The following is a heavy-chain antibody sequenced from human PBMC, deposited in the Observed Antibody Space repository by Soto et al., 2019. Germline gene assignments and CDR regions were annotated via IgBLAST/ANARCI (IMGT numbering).Heavy chain of an antibody. V-gene: IGHV3-21*01. CDR2: ISSSSSYI. CDR1: GFTFSSYS. J-gene: IGHJ5*02. Sequence: GGSLRLSCAASGFTFSSYSMNWVRQAPGKGLEWVSSISSSSSYIYYADSVKGRFTISRDNAKNSLYLQMNSLRAEDTAVYYCARDPTRIEYSSSDNWFDPWGQGTLVTVSS. CDR3: ARDPTRIEYSSSDNWFDP. D-gene: IGHD6-6*01.